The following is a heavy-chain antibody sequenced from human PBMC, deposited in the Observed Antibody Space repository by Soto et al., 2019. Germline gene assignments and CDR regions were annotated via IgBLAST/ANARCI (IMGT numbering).Heavy chain of an antibody. D-gene: IGHD6-19*01. CDR2: IWYDGSNK. V-gene: IGHV3-33*01. Sequence: QVQLVESGGGVVQPGRSLRLSCAASGFTFSSYGMHWVRQAPGKGLEWVAVIWYDGSNKYSADSVKGRFTISRDNSKNPLYLQMNSLRAEDAAVYYCARSGEWLRLGWFDPWGQGTLVTVSS. J-gene: IGHJ5*02. CDR1: GFTFSSYG. CDR3: ARSGEWLRLGWFDP.